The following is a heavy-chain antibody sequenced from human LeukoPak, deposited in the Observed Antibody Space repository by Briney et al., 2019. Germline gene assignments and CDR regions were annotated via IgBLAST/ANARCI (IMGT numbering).Heavy chain of an antibody. CDR2: INPNSGGT. CDR3: ARGLLTGRNWYFDL. V-gene: IGHV1-2*02. J-gene: IGHJ2*01. Sequence: ASVKVSCKASGDTFTGYYMHWVRQAPGQGLEWMGWINPNSGGTNYAQKFQGRVTMTRDTSISTAYMELNRLRSDDTAVYYCARGLLTGRNWYFDLWGRGTLLTASS. CDR1: GDTFTGYY. D-gene: IGHD3-9*01.